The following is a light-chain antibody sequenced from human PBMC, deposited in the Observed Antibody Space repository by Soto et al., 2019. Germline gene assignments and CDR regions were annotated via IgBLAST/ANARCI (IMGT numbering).Light chain of an antibody. CDR1: QSVSSN. V-gene: IGKV3-15*01. CDR2: GAS. J-gene: IGKJ2*01. CDR3: QHPPFT. Sequence: EIVMTQSPATLSVSPGERATLSCRASQSVSSNLAWYQQKPGQAPRLLIYGASTRATGIPARFSGSGSGTEFTLTISSLQYEDFAVSYCQHPPFTFGQGTKLEIK.